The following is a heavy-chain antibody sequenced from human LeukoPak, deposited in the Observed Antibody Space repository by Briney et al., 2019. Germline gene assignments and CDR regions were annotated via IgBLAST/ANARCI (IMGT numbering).Heavy chain of an antibody. CDR1: GYSFTTYW. D-gene: IGHD3-22*01. V-gene: IGHV5-10-1*01. CDR3: ARSAYYYDTSGTS. CDR2: IDPSDSYT. J-gene: IGHJ4*02. Sequence: GESLKISCEASGYSFTTYWISWVRQMPGKGLEWMGRIDPSDSYTNYSPFFQGHVTISVDKSINTAYLQWSSLKASDTAMYYCARSAYYYDTSGTSWGQGTLVIVSS.